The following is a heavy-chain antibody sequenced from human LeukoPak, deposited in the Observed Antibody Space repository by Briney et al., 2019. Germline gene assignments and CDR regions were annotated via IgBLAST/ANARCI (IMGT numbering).Heavy chain of an antibody. Sequence: SETLSLTCTVSGGSISSGDYYWSWIRQPPGKGLEWIGYIYYSGSTNYNPSLKSRVTISVDTSKNQFSLKLSSVTAADTAVYYCARHRAGLTGGAFDIWGQGTMVTVSS. CDR2: IYYSGST. V-gene: IGHV4-30-4*08. CDR1: GGSISSGDYY. CDR3: ARHRAGLTGGAFDI. D-gene: IGHD7-27*01. J-gene: IGHJ3*02.